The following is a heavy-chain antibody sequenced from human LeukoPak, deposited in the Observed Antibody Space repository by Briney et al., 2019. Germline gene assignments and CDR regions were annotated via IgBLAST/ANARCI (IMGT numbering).Heavy chain of an antibody. V-gene: IGHV3-7*01. D-gene: IGHD2-8*02. CDR1: GFTFSTYG. CDR2: INEDGSEG. CDR3: ARTGRLFDY. J-gene: IGHJ4*02. Sequence: GGSLRLSCAASGFTFSTYGMHWVRQAPGKGLEWVANINEDGSEGHYVDSVKGRFTISRDNANNSLYLQMNSLRAEDAALYYCARTGRLFDYWGQGTLVTVSS.